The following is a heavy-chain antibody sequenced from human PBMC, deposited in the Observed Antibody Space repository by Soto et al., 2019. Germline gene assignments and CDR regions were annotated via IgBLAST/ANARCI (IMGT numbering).Heavy chain of an antibody. J-gene: IGHJ3*02. CDR1: GGSISSSSYY. V-gene: IGHV4-39*01. CDR2: PYYSGST. CDR3: ARPNEDSWNYDACDS. D-gene: IGHD1-7*01. Sequence: SETLSLTCTVSGGSISSSSYYWGWNRQPPGKGLEWIGSPYYSGSTYSNPSLKSRITISVNTSKNQFPLMLSSVTATDTAVYYGARPNEDSWNYDACDSGSKGTMFTGS.